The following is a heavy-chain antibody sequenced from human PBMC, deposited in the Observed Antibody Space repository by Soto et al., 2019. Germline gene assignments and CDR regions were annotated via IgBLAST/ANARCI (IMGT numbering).Heavy chain of an antibody. V-gene: IGHV1-8*01. Sequence: ASVKVSCKASGYTFTSYDINWVRQATGQGLEWMGWMNPNSGNTGYAQKFQGRVTMTRNTSISTAYMELSSLRSEDTVVYYCAVARVFTYYDILTGYYRENYMDVWGKGTTVTVSS. D-gene: IGHD3-9*01. J-gene: IGHJ6*03. CDR1: GYTFTSYD. CDR2: MNPNSGNT. CDR3: AVARVFTYYDILTGYYRENYMDV.